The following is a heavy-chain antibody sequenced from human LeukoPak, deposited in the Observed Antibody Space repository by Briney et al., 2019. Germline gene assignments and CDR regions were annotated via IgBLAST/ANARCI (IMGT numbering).Heavy chain of an antibody. Sequence: SETLSLTCAVYGGSFSGYYWSWIRQPPGKGLEWIGEINHSGSTNYNPSLKSRVTISVDTSKNQFSLKLTSVTAADTAVYYCARDDGLFWGQGTLVTVSS. D-gene: IGHD2-21*01. CDR1: GGSFSGYY. V-gene: IGHV4-34*01. J-gene: IGHJ4*02. CDR2: INHSGST. CDR3: ARDDGLF.